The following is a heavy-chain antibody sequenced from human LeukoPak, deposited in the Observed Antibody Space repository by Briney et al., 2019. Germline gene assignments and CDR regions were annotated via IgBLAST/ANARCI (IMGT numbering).Heavy chain of an antibody. Sequence: GGSLRLSCAASGFTFSSYWMSWVRQAPGKGLERVANIKQDGSEKYYVDSVKGRFTISRDNAKNSLYLQMNSLRAEDTAVYYCARPRSGSLYYFDYWGQGTLVTVSS. CDR1: GFTFSSYW. J-gene: IGHJ4*02. V-gene: IGHV3-7*01. CDR2: IKQDGSEK. CDR3: ARPRSGSLYYFDY. D-gene: IGHD1-26*01.